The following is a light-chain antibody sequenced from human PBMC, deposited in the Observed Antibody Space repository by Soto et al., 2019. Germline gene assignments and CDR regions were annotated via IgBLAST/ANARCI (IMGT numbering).Light chain of an antibody. Sequence: QSALTQPASVSGSPGQSITISCTGTSSDVGSYNIVSWYQQHPGKAPKLIIYEVSKRPSGDSNRFSGSKSGNTASLTISGLQAEDEADYYCCSYAGSSTVVFGGGTKLTVL. CDR2: EVS. CDR1: SSDVGSYNI. CDR3: CSYAGSSTVV. J-gene: IGLJ2*01. V-gene: IGLV2-23*02.